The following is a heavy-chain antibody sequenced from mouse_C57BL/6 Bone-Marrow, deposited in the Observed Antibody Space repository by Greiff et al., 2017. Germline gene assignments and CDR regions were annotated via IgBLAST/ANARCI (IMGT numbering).Heavy chain of an antibody. J-gene: IGHJ2*01. V-gene: IGHV1-72*01. CDR1: GYTFTSYW. D-gene: IGHD1-1*02. CDR2: IDPNSGGT. Sequence: VQLQQPGAELVKPGASVKLSCKASGYTFTSYWMHWVKQRPGRGLEWIGRIDPNSGGTNYNEKFKRKATLTVDKTSSTAYMQRSSLTSEDSAVDYCARWGLYGKKVPFGYWGQGTTLTVSA. CDR3: ARWGLYGKKVPFGY.